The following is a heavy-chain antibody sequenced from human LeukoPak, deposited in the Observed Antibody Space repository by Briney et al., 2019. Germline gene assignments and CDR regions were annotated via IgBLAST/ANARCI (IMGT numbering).Heavy chain of an antibody. Sequence: ASVKVSCKASGYTFTSYYMHWVRQAPGQGLEWMGIINPSGGSTSYAQKFQGRVTMTRDTSTSTVYMELSSLRSEDTAVYYCARDVFVVAATPRGMDVWGQGTTVTVSS. V-gene: IGHV1-46*01. CDR3: ARDVFVVAATPRGMDV. CDR2: INPSGGST. CDR1: GYTFTSYY. J-gene: IGHJ6*02. D-gene: IGHD2-15*01.